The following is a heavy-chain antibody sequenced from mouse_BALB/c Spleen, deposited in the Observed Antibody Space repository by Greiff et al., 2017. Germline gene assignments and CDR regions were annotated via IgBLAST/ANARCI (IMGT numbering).Heavy chain of an antibody. D-gene: IGHD1-1*01. CDR1: GYTFTSYW. Sequence: QVQLQQPGAELVKPGASVKLSCKASGYTFTSYWMHWVKQRPGQGLEWIGEINPSNGRTNYNEKFKSKATLTVDKSSSTAYMQFSSLTSEDSAVYYGARSDYYGSSYDGYAMDYWGQGTSVTVSS. J-gene: IGHJ4*01. V-gene: IGHV1S81*02. CDR3: ARSDYYGSSYDGYAMDY. CDR2: INPSNGRT.